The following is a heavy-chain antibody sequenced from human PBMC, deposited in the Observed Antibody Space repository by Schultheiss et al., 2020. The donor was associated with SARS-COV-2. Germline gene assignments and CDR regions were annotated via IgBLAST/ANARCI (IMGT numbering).Heavy chain of an antibody. CDR3: AISDDS. CDR2: MFSSGIT. J-gene: IGHJ4*02. CDR1: GGSMSTGSSY. V-gene: IGHV4-39*01. Sequence: SETLSLTCTASGGSMSTGSSYWGWIRQPPGKGLEWIGSMFSSGITYYNQSLKSRVTISVDTSKNQFSLNLNSVDAADTAVYYCAISDDSWGQGTLVTVSS.